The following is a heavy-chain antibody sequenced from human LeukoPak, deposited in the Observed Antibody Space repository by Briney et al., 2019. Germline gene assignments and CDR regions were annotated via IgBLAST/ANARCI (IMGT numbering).Heavy chain of an antibody. D-gene: IGHD4-17*01. CDR3: AKASDYGDHFSGMDV. Sequence: GGSPRLSCAASGFTFSSYSMNWVRQAPEKGLEWVSSISSGTTYIYYADSLKGRFTISRDNAKSSLYLQMNSLSAEDTAVYYCAKASDYGDHFSGMDVWGQGTTVTVSS. J-gene: IGHJ6*02. CDR2: ISSGTTYI. CDR1: GFTFSSYS. V-gene: IGHV3-21*01.